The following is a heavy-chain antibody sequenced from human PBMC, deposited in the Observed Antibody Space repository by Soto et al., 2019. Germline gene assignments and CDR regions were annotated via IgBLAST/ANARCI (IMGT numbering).Heavy chain of an antibody. CDR2: IYYSGST. CDR1: GGSISSYY. CDR3: ARSLAAYAFFDY. Sequence: PSETLSLTCTVSGGSISSYYWSWIRQPPGKGLEWIGYIYYSGSTNYNPSLKSRVTISVDTSKNQFSLKLSSVTAADTAVYYCARSLAAYAFFDYWGQGTLVTVSS. J-gene: IGHJ4*02. D-gene: IGHD2-15*01. V-gene: IGHV4-59*01.